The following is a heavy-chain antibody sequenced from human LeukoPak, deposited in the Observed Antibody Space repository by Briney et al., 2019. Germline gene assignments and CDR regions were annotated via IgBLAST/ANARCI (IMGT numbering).Heavy chain of an antibody. Sequence: GESLKISCKASGNTFTVYWIGWVRLMPGKGLEWMGIIYPGDSETRYSPSFQGQVTISADKSISTAYLQWSSLKASDTAMYYCARRPTYGSGSYFDYWGQGTLVTVSS. CDR2: IYPGDSET. J-gene: IGHJ4*02. CDR1: GNTFTVYW. CDR3: ARRPTYGSGSYFDY. V-gene: IGHV5-51*01. D-gene: IGHD3-10*01.